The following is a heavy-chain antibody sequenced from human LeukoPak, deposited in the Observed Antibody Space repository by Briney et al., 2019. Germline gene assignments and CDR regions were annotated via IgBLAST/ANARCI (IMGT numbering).Heavy chain of an antibody. D-gene: IGHD3-22*01. V-gene: IGHV3-20*04. CDR2: INWSGGST. Sequence: GGSLRLSCAASGFTFDDYGLSWVRQAPGKGLEWVSGINWSGGSTGYADSVKGRFTISRGNAKNSLYLQMNSLRVEDTAFYYCARDDLLHRNWFDPWGQGTLVTVSS. CDR1: GFTFDDYG. J-gene: IGHJ5*02. CDR3: ARDDLLHRNWFDP.